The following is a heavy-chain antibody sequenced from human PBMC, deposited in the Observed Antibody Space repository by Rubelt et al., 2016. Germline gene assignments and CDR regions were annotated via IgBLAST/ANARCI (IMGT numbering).Heavy chain of an antibody. CDR2: ISSGGSST. V-gene: IGHV3-48*03. J-gene: IGHJ3*02. Sequence: LSCAASGFTFSSYNMNWVRQAPGKGLEWVSYISSGGSSTYYADSVKGRFTISRDNAKNSLYLQMNSLRAEDTAIYYCARDPDNTLGVSFDIWGQGTRVTVSS. CDR3: ARDPDNTLGVSFDI. D-gene: IGHD3-10*01. CDR1: GFTFSSYN.